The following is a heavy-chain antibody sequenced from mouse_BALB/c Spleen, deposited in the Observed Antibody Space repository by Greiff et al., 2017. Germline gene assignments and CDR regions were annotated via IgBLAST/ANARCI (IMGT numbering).Heavy chain of an antibody. D-gene: IGHD2-1*01. CDR3: ARGESTLAY. J-gene: IGHJ3*01. V-gene: IGHV2-9*02. Sequence: VQLQESGPGLVAPSQSLSFTCTVSGFSLTSYGVHWVRQPPGKGLEWLGVIWAGGSTNYNSALMSRLSISKDNSKSQVFLKMNSLQTDDTAMYYCARGESTLAYWGQGTLVTVSA. CDR1: GFSLTSYG. CDR2: IWAGGST.